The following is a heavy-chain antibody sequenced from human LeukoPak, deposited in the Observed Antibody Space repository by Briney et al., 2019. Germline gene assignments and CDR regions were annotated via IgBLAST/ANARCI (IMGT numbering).Heavy chain of an antibody. D-gene: IGHD2-21*02. Sequence: GGSLRLSCAASGFTVSSNYMSWVRQAPGKGLEWVSVIYSGGSTYYADSVKGRFTISRDNSKNTLYLQMNSLRAEDTAVYYCVVTSFSDGMDVWGQGTTVTVSS. V-gene: IGHV3-53*01. J-gene: IGHJ6*02. CDR3: VVTSFSDGMDV. CDR2: IYSGGST. CDR1: GFTVSSNY.